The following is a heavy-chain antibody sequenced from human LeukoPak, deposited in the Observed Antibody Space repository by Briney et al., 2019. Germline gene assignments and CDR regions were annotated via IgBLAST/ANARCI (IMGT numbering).Heavy chain of an antibody. CDR1: GSTVKRNY. Sequence: GGSLRLSCAVSGSTVKRNYMSWARQARGKWLEWVSVIYSGGDTYYADSVKGRFTISRDNAKNSLYLQMNSLRGEDTAVYYCALRRNFCFDYWGQGTLVTVSS. V-gene: IGHV3-66*01. D-gene: IGHD3-3*01. J-gene: IGHJ4*02. CDR2: IYSGGDT. CDR3: ALRRNFCFDY.